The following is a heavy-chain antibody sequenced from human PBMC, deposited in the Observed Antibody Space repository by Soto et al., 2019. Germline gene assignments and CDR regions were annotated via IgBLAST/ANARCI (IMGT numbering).Heavy chain of an antibody. CDR3: ARMINASGLLILIYYYYHMDV. CDR2: MNPNSGNT. D-gene: IGHD3-16*01. J-gene: IGHJ6*03. Sequence: GASVKVSCKASGYTFTNYDINWVRQATGQGLEWMGWMNPNSGNTGYAQKFQGRVTMTRNTSISTAYMELSGLRSEDTAVYYCARMINASGLLILIYYYYHMDVWCKAKTVTVS. CDR1: GYTFTNYD. V-gene: IGHV1-8*01.